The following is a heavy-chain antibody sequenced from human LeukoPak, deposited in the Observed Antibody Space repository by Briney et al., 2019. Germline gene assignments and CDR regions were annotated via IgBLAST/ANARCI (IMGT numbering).Heavy chain of an antibody. CDR1: GFTFSNYF. Sequence: GGSLRLSCVASGFTFSNYFMHWVRQAPGKGLEYFSAISRTGSTTYYTNSVKGRFTISRDNSKNTLYLQMGSLRAEDMAVYYCATSRYCSGGDCYSLAFDIWGQGTMVTVAS. D-gene: IGHD2-15*01. CDR2: ISRTGSTT. V-gene: IGHV3-64*01. CDR3: ATSRYCSGGDCYSLAFDI. J-gene: IGHJ3*02.